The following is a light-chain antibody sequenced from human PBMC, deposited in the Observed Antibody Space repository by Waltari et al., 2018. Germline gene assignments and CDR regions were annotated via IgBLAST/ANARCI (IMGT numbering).Light chain of an antibody. CDR3: QQYNTWPS. CDR2: AAS. V-gene: IGKV3-15*01. CDR1: QNISTH. Sequence: IVMTHSPATLSVSPGERATLSCRASQNISTHLVWYQHNPGQAPRLLIYAASTRATGTPARFSGDGSGTEFTLTISSLQSEDFALYYCQQYNTWPSFGPGTKVDIK. J-gene: IGKJ3*01.